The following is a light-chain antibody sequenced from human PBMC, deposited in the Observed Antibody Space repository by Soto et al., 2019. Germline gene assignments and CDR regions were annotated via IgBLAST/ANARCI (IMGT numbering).Light chain of an antibody. J-gene: IGKJ4*01. CDR1: QGISTF. Sequence: DIQLTQSPSFLSASVGDRVTITCRASQGISTFLAWYQQKPGKAPKLLIYAASILQSGVPSRFRGSGSGTDFTLTISRLQPEDFATYYCQQGYSIHALTFGGGTKVELK. V-gene: IGKV1-9*01. CDR3: QQGYSIHALT. CDR2: AAS.